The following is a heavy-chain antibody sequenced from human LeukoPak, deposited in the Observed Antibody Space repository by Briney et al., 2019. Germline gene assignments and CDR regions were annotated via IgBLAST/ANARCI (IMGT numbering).Heavy chain of an antibody. CDR2: IYSGGST. Sequence: GGSLRLSCAASGFTFSSYWMSWVRQAPGKGLEWVSVIYSGGSTYYADSVKGRFTISRDNSKNTLYLQMNSLRAEDTAVYYCATSRGSSTSVPLDYWGQGTLVTVSS. D-gene: IGHD2-2*01. V-gene: IGHV3-53*01. CDR1: GFTFSSYW. CDR3: ATSRGSSTSVPLDY. J-gene: IGHJ4*02.